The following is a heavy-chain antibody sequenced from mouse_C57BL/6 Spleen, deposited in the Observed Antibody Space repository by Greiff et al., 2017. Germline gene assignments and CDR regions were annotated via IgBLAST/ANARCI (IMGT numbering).Heavy chain of an antibody. Sequence: EVQLQQSGPELVKPGASVKMSCKASGYTFTDYNMHWVKQSHGKSLEWIGYINPNNGGTSYNQKFKGKATLTVNKSSSTAYMELRSLTSEDSAVYYCAKGGIYDGYYRGYFDVWGTGTTVTVSS. J-gene: IGHJ1*03. CDR1: GYTFTDYN. CDR3: AKGGIYDGYYRGYFDV. V-gene: IGHV1-22*01. D-gene: IGHD2-3*01. CDR2: INPNNGGT.